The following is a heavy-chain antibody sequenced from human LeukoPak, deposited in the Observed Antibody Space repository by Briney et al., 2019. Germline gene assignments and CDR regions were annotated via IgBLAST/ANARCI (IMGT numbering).Heavy chain of an antibody. CDR1: RYTFTGYY. V-gene: IGHV1-2*02. J-gene: IGHJ4*02. CDR3: ARDRHQLLPGEDY. D-gene: IGHD2-2*01. CDR2: INPNSGGT. Sequence: ASVKVSCKASRYTFTGYYMHWVRQAPGQGLEWMGWINPNSGGTNYAQKFQGRVTMTRDTSISTAYMELSRLRSDDMAVYYCARDRHQLLPGEDYWGQGTLVTVSS.